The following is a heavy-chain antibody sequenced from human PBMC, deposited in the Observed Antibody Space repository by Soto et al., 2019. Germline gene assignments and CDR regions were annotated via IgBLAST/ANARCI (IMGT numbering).Heavy chain of an antibody. CDR1: GCTFSSCS. V-gene: IGHV3-48*02. J-gene: IGHJ6*02. CDR2: FSRSSSNI. CDR3: ARERVLGLVIPYDIDV. D-gene: IGHD3-22*01. Sequence: GSLSLCCAASGCTFSSCSVNWVRQAPGKGREWGRYFSRSSSNIYYADSVKGQFTISRDNAKNSRYLQMNTLRDDDTAVYYCARERVLGLVIPYDIDVWGQGTTVTVSS.